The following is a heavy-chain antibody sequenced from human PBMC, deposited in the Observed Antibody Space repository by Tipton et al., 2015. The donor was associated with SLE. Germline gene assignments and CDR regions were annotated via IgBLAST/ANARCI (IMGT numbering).Heavy chain of an antibody. CDR2: INHSGST. J-gene: IGHJ4*02. V-gene: IGHV4-34*01. CDR3: APFRVYGAGSYE. CDR1: GGSFSGYY. D-gene: IGHD3-10*01. Sequence: LRLSCAVYGGSFSGYYWSWIRQPPGKGLEWIGEINHSGSTNYNPSLKSRVTISVDTSKNQFSLKLSSVTAADTAVYYCAPFRVYGAGSYEWGQGTLVTVSS.